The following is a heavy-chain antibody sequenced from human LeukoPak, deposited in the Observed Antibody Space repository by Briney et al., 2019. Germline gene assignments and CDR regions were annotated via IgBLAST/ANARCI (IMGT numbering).Heavy chain of an antibody. D-gene: IGHD4-17*01. Sequence: SETLSLTCTVSGGSISSYYWSWIRQPPGKGLEWIGYIYYSGSTNYNPSLKSRVTISVDTSKNQFSLKLSSVTAADTAVYYCARDRGHDYGDYNLFDYWGQGTLVTVSS. J-gene: IGHJ4*02. V-gene: IGHV4-59*01. CDR2: IYYSGST. CDR3: ARDRGHDYGDYNLFDY. CDR1: GGSISSYY.